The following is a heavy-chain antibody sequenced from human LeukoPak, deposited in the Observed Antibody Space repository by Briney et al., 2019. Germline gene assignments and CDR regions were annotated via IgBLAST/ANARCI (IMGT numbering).Heavy chain of an antibody. Sequence: GGSLRLSCAASGFTFSNYANHWVRQGPGKGVEWVAVISYDGSHQDYADSVKGRFTISRDNSQNTLYLQMNSLRAEDTAVYYCAKDLLGATSFDYWGQGTLVTVSS. J-gene: IGHJ4*02. CDR2: ISYDGSHQ. V-gene: IGHV3-30*04. D-gene: IGHD1-26*01. CDR3: AKDLLGATSFDY. CDR1: GFTFSNYA.